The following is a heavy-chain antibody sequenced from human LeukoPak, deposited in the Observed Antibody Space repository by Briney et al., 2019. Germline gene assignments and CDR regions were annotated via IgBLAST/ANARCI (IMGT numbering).Heavy chain of an antibody. CDR2: IKQDGSVK. J-gene: IGHJ4*02. Sequence: GGSLRLSCAASGFTFSSYAMSWVRQAPGKGLEWVANIKQDGSVKYYVDSVKGRFTISRDNPKNSLYLQMNSLRAEDTAVYYCARPLGKGQDYWGQGTLVTVSS. CDR3: ARPLGKGQDY. CDR1: GFTFSSYA. V-gene: IGHV3-7*03. D-gene: IGHD7-27*01.